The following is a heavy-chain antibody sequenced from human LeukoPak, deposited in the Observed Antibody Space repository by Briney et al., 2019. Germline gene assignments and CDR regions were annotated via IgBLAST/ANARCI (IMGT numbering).Heavy chain of an antibody. CDR3: ARDFSYGSGFDY. V-gene: IGHV3-64*01. CDR2: ISNGGSI. D-gene: IGHD5-18*01. CDR1: GFSISSYA. J-gene: IGHJ4*02. Sequence: GGSLRLSCAASGFSISSYALHWARQAPGKGLQYVSGISNGGSIDYANSVKGRFTISRDNSKNTLYLQMGSLRPEDMAVYYCARDFSYGSGFDYWGQGILVTVSS.